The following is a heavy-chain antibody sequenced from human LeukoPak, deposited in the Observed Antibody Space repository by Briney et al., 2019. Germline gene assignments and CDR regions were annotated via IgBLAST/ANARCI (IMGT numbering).Heavy chain of an antibody. J-gene: IGHJ4*02. V-gene: IGHV4-34*01. CDR1: GGSFSGYY. CDR3: ARGPEGIAAAGRDY. D-gene: IGHD6-13*01. CDR2: INHSGST. Sequence: PSETLSLTCAVYGGSFSGYYWSWIRQPPGKGLEWIGEINHSGSTNYNPSLKSRVTISVDTSKNQFSLKLSSVTAADTAVYYCARGPEGIAAAGRDYWGQGTLVTVSS.